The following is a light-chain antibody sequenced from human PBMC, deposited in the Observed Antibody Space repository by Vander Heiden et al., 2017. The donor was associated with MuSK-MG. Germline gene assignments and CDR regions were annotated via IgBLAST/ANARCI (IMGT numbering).Light chain of an antibody. CDR1: QGITNS. Sequence: IQITRSPSALCTSVGDRVTITCRASQGITNSVAWFQQKPGKAPKSLTYVASSLQSGVTSKFSGSGSGTEFTLTISSLQPEDFATYYCQQDRSFPPTFGQGTRLEIK. J-gene: IGKJ5*01. CDR3: QQDRSFPPT. V-gene: IGKV1-16*02. CDR2: VAS.